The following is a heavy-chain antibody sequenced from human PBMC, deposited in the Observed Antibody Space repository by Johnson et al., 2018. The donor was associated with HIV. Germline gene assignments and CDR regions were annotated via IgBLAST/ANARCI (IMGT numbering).Heavy chain of an antibody. V-gene: IGHV3-30*04. Sequence: QVQLVESGGGVVQPGRSLRLSCAASGFTFSSYAMHWVRQAPGKGLEWVAVISYDGSEKYYVDSVKGRFPISRDNSKNTFDLQMNSLRAEDTAVYYCAKGRWEATTYDDAFDIWGQGTMVTVSS. J-gene: IGHJ3*02. D-gene: IGHD1-26*01. CDR2: ISYDGSEK. CDR3: AKGRWEATTYDDAFDI. CDR1: GFTFSSYA.